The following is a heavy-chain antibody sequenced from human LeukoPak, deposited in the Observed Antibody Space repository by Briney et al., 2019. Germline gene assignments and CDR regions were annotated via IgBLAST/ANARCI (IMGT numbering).Heavy chain of an antibody. CDR1: GASISSYY. Sequence: SETLSLNCTVSGASISSYYWSWIRQSPDKGLEWMGYIYNSGTTSYNPSLKSRLIISLDTSRNQVSLQLTSVTAADTAMYYCARDTVAAILWGQGTLVTVSS. J-gene: IGHJ4*02. CDR3: ARDTVAAIL. D-gene: IGHD2-21*02. V-gene: IGHV4-59*01. CDR2: IYNSGTT.